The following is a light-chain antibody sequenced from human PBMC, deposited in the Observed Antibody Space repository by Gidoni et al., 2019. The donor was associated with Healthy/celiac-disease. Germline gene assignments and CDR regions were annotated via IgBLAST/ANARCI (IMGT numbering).Light chain of an antibody. Sequence: DIQMTQSPSSLSASVGDSITITCQASHDISNYLNWYQQKPGKAPKLLIYDASNLETGVPSRFSGSGSGTDFTVTISSLQPEDIATYYCQQYDNLPTFGQGTKLEIK. CDR3: QQYDNLPT. CDR2: DAS. J-gene: IGKJ2*01. V-gene: IGKV1-33*01. CDR1: HDISNY.